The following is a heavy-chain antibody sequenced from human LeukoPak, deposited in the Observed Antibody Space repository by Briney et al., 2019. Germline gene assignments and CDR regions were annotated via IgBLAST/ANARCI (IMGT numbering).Heavy chain of an antibody. CDR3: ARDPGSGYEEHFDY. J-gene: IGHJ4*02. V-gene: IGHV3-7*03. Sequence: GGSLRLSCVASGFTFNNYWMSWVRQAPGKGLEWVANINPDGTEKRYVDSVKGRFTISRDNAKDSLYLQMNSLRAEDTAVYYCARDPGSGYEEHFDYWGQGTLVTVSS. D-gene: IGHD5-12*01. CDR2: INPDGTEK. CDR1: GFTFNNYW.